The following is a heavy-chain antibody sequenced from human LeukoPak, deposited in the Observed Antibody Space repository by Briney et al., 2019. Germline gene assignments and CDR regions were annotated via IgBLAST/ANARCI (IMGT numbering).Heavy chain of an antibody. J-gene: IGHJ4*02. CDR3: ARVGSSWANPFDY. CDR2: IKHDGSEK. V-gene: IGHV3-7*01. D-gene: IGHD6-13*01. CDR1: GFIFTNYF. Sequence: GGSLRLSCAASGFIFTNYFMSWVRQAPGKGLEWVASIKHDGSEKYYVDSVRGRFTISRDNTMNSLYLQMSSLRAEDTAVYYCARVGSSWANPFDYWGQGTLVTVSS.